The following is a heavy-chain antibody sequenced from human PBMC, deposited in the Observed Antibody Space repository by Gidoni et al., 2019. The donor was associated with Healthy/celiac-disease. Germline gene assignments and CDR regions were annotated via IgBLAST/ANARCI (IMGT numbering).Heavy chain of an antibody. D-gene: IGHD5-18*01. CDR3: ARRPAMARGYSYDVENYFDY. CDR2: IWSSSSYT. Sequence: QVQLLESGGGLVKPEGFLRLSCAAAGFTCSDYDRRWLRQAPGKGLAWVSYIWSSSSYTNYAASLKGRFTISRDNAKNSLYLQMNSLRAEDTAVYYCARRPAMARGYSYDVENYFDYWGQGTLVTVSS. V-gene: IGHV3-11*06. J-gene: IGHJ4*02. CDR1: GFTCSDYD.